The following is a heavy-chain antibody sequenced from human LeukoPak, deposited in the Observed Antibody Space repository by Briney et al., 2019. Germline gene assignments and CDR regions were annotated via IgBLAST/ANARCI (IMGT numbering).Heavy chain of an antibody. Sequence: GGSLRLSCAASGFTFSSYGMTWVRQAPGKGLEWVAFIRFDGHNKYYADSVKGRFTISRDNSKNTLYLQMNSLRAEDTAVYYCARRSGIAVAGAFDYWGQGTLVTVSS. CDR1: GFTFSSYG. D-gene: IGHD6-19*01. CDR3: ARRSGIAVAGAFDY. V-gene: IGHV3-33*08. CDR2: IRFDGHNK. J-gene: IGHJ4*02.